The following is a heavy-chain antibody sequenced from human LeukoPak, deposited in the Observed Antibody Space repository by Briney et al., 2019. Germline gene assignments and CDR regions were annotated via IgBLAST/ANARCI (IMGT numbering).Heavy chain of an antibody. V-gene: IGHV3-9*01. J-gene: IGHJ4*02. Sequence: QPGGSLRLSCAASGFTFDDYAMPWVRQAPGKGLEWVSGISWNSGSIGYADSVKGRFTISRDNAKNSLYLQMNSLRAEDTALYYCAKDRAYSSSHFDYWGQGTLVTVSS. CDR3: AKDRAYSSSHFDY. D-gene: IGHD6-13*01. CDR1: GFTFDDYA. CDR2: ISWNSGSI.